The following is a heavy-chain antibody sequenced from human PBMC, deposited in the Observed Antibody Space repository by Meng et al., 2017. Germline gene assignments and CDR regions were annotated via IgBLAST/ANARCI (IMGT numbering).Heavy chain of an antibody. CDR2: INTNTGNP. CDR3: AREGRVDFDY. Sequence: VQLVHSGSGLKKPGASVTVSCKASGYTFTSYAMNWVRQAPGQGLGWIGWINTNTGNPTYAQGFTGRFVFSLDTSVSTAYLQISSLKAEDTAVYYCAREGRVDFDYWGQGTLVPSPQ. CDR1: GYTFTSYA. V-gene: IGHV7-4-1*02. D-gene: IGHD1-26*01. J-gene: IGHJ4*02.